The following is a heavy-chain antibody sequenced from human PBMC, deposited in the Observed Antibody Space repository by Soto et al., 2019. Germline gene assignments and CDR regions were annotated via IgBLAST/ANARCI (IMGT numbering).Heavy chain of an antibody. Sequence: SQTLSLTCAISGGSVSSNSSAWNWIRHSPSRGLEWLGRTYYRSKWYNDYAVSVKSRITINPDTSKNQFSLQLNSVTPEDTAVYYCARDEQQRNFECWGKGTTVTGSS. D-gene: IGHD6-25*01. CDR2: TYYRSKWYN. J-gene: IGHJ4*02. CDR3: ARDEQQRNFEC. V-gene: IGHV6-1*01. CDR1: GGSVSSNSSA.